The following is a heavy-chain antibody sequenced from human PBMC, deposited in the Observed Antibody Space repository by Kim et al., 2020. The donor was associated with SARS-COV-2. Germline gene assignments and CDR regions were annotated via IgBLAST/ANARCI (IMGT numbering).Heavy chain of an antibody. CDR1: GYTFTSYG. CDR2: ISAYNGNT. J-gene: IGHJ4*02. V-gene: IGHV1-18*01. Sequence: ASVKVSCKASGYTFTSYGISWVRQAPGQGLEWMGWISAYNGNTNYAQKLQGRVTMTTDTSTSTAYMELRSLRSDDTAVYYCARDQQQLVAPSFDYWGQGTLVTVSS. D-gene: IGHD6-13*01. CDR3: ARDQQQLVAPSFDY.